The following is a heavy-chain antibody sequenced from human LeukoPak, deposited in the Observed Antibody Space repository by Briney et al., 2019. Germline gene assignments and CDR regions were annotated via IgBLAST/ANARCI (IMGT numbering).Heavy chain of an antibody. V-gene: IGHV4-39*01. D-gene: IGHD6-19*01. CDR1: GGSISSSSYY. J-gene: IGHJ4*02. CDR3: AGSSSSGWYEDDY. CDR2: IYYSGST. Sequence: SETLSHTCTVSGGSISSSSYYWGWIRQPPGKGLEWIGSIYYSGSTYYNPSLKSRVTISVDTSKNQFSLKLSSVTAADTAVYYCAGSSSSGWYEDDYWGQGTLVTVSS.